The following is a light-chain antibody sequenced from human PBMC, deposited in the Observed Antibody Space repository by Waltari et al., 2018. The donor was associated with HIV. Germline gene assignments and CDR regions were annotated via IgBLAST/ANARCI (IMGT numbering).Light chain of an antibody. J-gene: IGKJ4*01. CDR1: QSVSSTY. Sequence: EIALTQSPGTLSLSPGERATLSCRASQSVSSTYLAWYQQKPGQAPNLLIYGASSRATGIPDRFSGSGSGTDFTLTITRLEPEDFAVYFCQQFGGSSFTFGGGTKVEI. V-gene: IGKV3-20*01. CDR3: QQFGGSSFT. CDR2: GAS.